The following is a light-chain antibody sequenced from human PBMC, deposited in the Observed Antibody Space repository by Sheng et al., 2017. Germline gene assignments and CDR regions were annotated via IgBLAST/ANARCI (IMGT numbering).Light chain of an antibody. CDR1: QGIINS. J-gene: IGKJ4*01. CDR2: AAS. Sequence: DIHMTQSPSSLSASVGDRVTITCRASQGIINSLAWYQQKPGKAPKLLLFAASRLETGVPSRFTGSGSGTAHTLTISSLQPEDFATYYCQQYYEFPLTFGGGTKVEVK. V-gene: IGKV1-NL1*01. CDR3: QQYYEFPLT.